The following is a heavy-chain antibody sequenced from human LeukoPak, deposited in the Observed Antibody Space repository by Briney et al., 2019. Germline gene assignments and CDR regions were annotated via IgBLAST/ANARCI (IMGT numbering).Heavy chain of an antibody. J-gene: IGHJ3*02. Sequence: GGSLRLSCAASGFTFSSYEMNWVRQAPGKGLEWVSYISSSGSTIYYADSVKGRFTISRDNAKNSLYLQMNSLRAEDTAVYYCAVEQQLVLGDAFDIWGQGTMVTVSS. V-gene: IGHV3-48*03. CDR3: AVEQQLVLGDAFDI. CDR2: ISSSGSTI. D-gene: IGHD6-13*01. CDR1: GFTFSSYE.